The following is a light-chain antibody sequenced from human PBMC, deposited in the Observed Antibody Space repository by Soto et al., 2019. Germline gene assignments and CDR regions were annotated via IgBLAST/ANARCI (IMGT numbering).Light chain of an antibody. CDR2: SAS. V-gene: IGKV1-5*03. Sequence: DIQMTQSPSTLSACIGDRVTITCRASQSINNWLAWYQQKPGKAPKLLIYSASDLESGVPSRFSGSGFGTEFTLTITSLQPDDFATYYCQQYNSYSTFGPATFGQGTKVDI. J-gene: IGKJ1*01. CDR1: QSINNW. CDR3: QQYNSYSTFGPAT.